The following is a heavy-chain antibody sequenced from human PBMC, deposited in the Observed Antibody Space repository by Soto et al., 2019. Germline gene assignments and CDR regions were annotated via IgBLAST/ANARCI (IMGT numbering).Heavy chain of an antibody. J-gene: IGHJ2*01. Sequence: EVQLVESGGGLVQPGESLRLSCAASGYTFSSYWMSWVRQAPGKGLEWVANINQDGSEKYYLDSVKGRFTVPRDNAKNSLYLQMNSLRAEDTAVYYCARRWLGVLGLWGRGTLVTVSS. V-gene: IGHV3-7*01. CDR1: GYTFSSYW. CDR3: ARRWLGVLGL. D-gene: IGHD2-8*01. CDR2: INQDGSEK.